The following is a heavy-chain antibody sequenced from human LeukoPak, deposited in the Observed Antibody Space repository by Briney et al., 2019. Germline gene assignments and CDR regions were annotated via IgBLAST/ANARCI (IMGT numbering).Heavy chain of an antibody. J-gene: IGHJ6*03. V-gene: IGHV1-2*02. CDR2: INPNSGGTNRGGT. CDR3: ARDQGIAVAHRPLSNYYMDV. CDR1: GYTFTGYY. Sequence: GASVKVSCKASGYTFTGYYMHWVRQAPGQGLEWMGWINPNSGGTNRGGTNYAQKFQGRVTMTRDMSTSTVYMELSSLRSEDTAVYYCARDQGIAVAHRPLSNYYMDVWGKGTTVTVSS. D-gene: IGHD6-19*01.